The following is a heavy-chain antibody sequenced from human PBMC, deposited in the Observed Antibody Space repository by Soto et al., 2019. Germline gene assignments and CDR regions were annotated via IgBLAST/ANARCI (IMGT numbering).Heavy chain of an antibody. CDR3: AKDRVTYDFPRYNWFDP. D-gene: IGHD3-3*01. J-gene: IGHJ5*02. CDR1: GFTFSSYA. Sequence: EVQLLESGGGLVQPGGSLRLSCAASGFTFSSYAMSWVRQAPGKGLEWVSAISGSGGSTYYADSVKGRFTISRDNSKNPLYLQMNSLRAEDTAVYYCAKDRVTYDFPRYNWFDPWGQGTLVTVSS. V-gene: IGHV3-23*01. CDR2: ISGSGGST.